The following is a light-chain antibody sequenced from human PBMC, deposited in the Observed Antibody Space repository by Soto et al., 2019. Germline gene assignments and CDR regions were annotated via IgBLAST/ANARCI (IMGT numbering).Light chain of an antibody. J-gene: IGKJ3*01. CDR2: VAS. Sequence: DIQLTQSPSSVSASVGDRVTITCRASQDIGTWLAWYQQKPGKAPKLLIYVASNLQSGVPSRFSGAGSWTDFHLNITRPQPEDFATYHCQQADSFPFTFGPGTKVDFK. CDR1: QDIGTW. CDR3: QQADSFPFT. V-gene: IGKV1-12*01.